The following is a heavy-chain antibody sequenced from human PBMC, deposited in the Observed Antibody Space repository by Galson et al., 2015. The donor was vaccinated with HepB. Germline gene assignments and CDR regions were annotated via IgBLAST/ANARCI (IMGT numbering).Heavy chain of an antibody. V-gene: IGHV3-48*02. J-gene: IGHJ4*02. D-gene: IGHD6-13*01. Sequence: SLRLSCAASGFTFSSYSMNWVRQAPGKGLEWVSYISSSSVTIYYADSVKGRFTISRDNARNSLYLQMNSLGDEDTAVYYCARGTTWCDYWGRGTLVTVSS. CDR1: GFTFSSYS. CDR2: ISSSSVTI. CDR3: ARGTTWCDY.